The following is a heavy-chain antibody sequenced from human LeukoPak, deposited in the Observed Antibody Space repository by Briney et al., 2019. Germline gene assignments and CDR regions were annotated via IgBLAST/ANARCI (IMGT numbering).Heavy chain of an antibody. CDR2: IYTSGST. V-gene: IGHV4-4*07. Sequence: SETLSLTCAVYGGCFSGYYWSWIRQPAGKGLEWIGRIYTSGSTNYNPSLKSRVTISVDTSKNQFSLKLSSVTAADTAVYYCARDSVSSSGQFDYWGQGTLVTVSS. J-gene: IGHJ4*02. CDR3: ARDSVSSSGQFDY. D-gene: IGHD3-10*01. CDR1: GGCFSGYY.